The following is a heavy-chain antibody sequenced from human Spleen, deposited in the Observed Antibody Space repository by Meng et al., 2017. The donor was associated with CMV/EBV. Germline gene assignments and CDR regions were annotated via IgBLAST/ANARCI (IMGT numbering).Heavy chain of an antibody. J-gene: IGHJ4*02. Sequence: ASGFTFSSYSMNWVRQAPGKGLEWVSSISSSSSYIYYADSVKGRFTISRDNAKNSLYLQMNSLRAEDTAVYYCARDDCSSTSCYDYWGQGTLVTVSS. CDR3: ARDDCSSTSCYDY. CDR2: ISSSSSYI. D-gene: IGHD2-2*01. CDR1: GFTFSSYS. V-gene: IGHV3-21*01.